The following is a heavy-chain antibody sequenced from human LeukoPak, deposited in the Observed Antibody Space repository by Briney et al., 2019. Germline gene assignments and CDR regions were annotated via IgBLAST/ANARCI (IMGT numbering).Heavy chain of an antibody. D-gene: IGHD2-15*01. CDR1: GFSFRYYG. J-gene: IGHJ4*02. CDR3: AKRMRYCSGGSCYSVLMDY. Sequence: TGGSLRLSCAASGFSFRYYGMSWVRQAPGKGLEWVSGISGSGGSTYYADSVKGRFTISRDNSKNTMYLQMNSLRAEDTAVYYCAKRMRYCSGGSCYSVLMDYRGQGTLVTVSS. CDR2: ISGSGGST. V-gene: IGHV3-23*01.